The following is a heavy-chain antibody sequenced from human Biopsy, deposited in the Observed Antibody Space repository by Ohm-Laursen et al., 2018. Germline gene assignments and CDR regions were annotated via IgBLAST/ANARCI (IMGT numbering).Heavy chain of an antibody. CDR3: ASGDIGGIGLDV. D-gene: IGHD3-10*01. Sequence: SSVKVSCKASGDTFTTSAISWVRQVPGQGLDWMGRIIPILGTVDYGQNFQGRAAIRADTSTTFLELTSLRYDDTAVYYCASGDIGGIGLDVWGLGTTVTVSS. J-gene: IGHJ6*02. V-gene: IGHV1-69*04. CDR2: IIPILGTV. CDR1: GDTFTTSA.